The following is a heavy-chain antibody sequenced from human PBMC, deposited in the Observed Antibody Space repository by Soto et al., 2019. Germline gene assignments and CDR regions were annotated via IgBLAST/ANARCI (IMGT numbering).Heavy chain of an antibody. V-gene: IGHV1-69*01. CDR1: EGTFSSYA. CDR3: ARGGDYGDYFDY. J-gene: IGHJ4*02. D-gene: IGHD4-17*01. CDR2: ILPIFGTA. Sequence: QVQLVQSGAEVKKPGSSVKVSCKASEGTFSSYAITWVRQAPGQGLEWMGGILPIFGTANYAQKFQGRVTITADESTSTAYMELSSLRSEDTAVYYCARGGDYGDYFDYWGQGTLVTVSS.